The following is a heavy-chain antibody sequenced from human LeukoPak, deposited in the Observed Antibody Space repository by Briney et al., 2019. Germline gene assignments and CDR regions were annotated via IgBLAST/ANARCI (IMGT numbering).Heavy chain of an antibody. Sequence: SETLSLTCTVSGYSISRSGYYWGWIRQPPGKGLEWIGNIYHSGCTYYNPSLESRVTISVDTSKNQFSLKLTSVTAADTAVYYCARRVGGTSFRDYWGQGTLVTVPS. CDR1: GYSISRSGYY. CDR2: IYHSGCT. D-gene: IGHD1-26*01. J-gene: IGHJ4*02. CDR3: ARRVGGTSFRDY. V-gene: IGHV4-38-2*02.